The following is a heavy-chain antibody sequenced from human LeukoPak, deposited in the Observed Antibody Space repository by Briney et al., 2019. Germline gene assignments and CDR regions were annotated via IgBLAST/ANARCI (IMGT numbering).Heavy chain of an antibody. Sequence: PSETLSLTCTVSGGSISSSSYYWGWIRQPPGKGLEWIGTIYYSGSTYYNPSLKSRVTISVDTSKNQFSLKLSSVTAADTAVYYCAKYGESQLLNANFDYWGQGTLVTVSS. CDR3: AKYGESQLLNANFDY. CDR2: IYYSGST. D-gene: IGHD2-2*01. CDR1: GGSISSSSYY. J-gene: IGHJ4*02. V-gene: IGHV4-39*01.